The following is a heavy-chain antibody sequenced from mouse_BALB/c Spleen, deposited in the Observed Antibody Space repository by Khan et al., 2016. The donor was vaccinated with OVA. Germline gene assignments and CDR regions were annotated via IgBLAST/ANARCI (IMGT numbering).Heavy chain of an antibody. V-gene: IGHV2-2*02. D-gene: IGHD2-4*01. CDR3: DRNYDYDEGLAY. CDR2: IWSVGST. Sequence: QVRLQQSGPGLVQPSQSLSITCTVSGFSLTSYGVYWVRQSLGKGMEGLGVIWSVGSTDYNAAFISSLNISKHNSKSHDFFKMNSLQANDTAIAYCDRNYDYDEGLAYWGQGTLVTVSA. J-gene: IGHJ3*01. CDR1: GFSLTSYG.